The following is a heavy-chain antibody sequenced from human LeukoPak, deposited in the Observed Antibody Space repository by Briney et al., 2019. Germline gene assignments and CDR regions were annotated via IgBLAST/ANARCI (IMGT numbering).Heavy chain of an antibody. Sequence: ASVTVSCKASGYTFTGYYMHWVRQAPGQGLEWMGWINPNSGGTNYAQKFQGRVTMTRDTSISTAYMELSRLRSDDTAVYYCARDTLYCSSTSCFSPLYYFDYWGQGTLVTVSS. D-gene: IGHD2-2*01. CDR2: INPNSGGT. J-gene: IGHJ4*02. CDR3: ARDTLYCSSTSCFSPLYYFDY. V-gene: IGHV1-2*02. CDR1: GYTFTGYY.